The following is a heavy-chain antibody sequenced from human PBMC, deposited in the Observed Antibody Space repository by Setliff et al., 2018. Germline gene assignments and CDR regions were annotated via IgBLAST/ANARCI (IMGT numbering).Heavy chain of an antibody. CDR3: AGAVTIFGVVTPIYFYYMDV. D-gene: IGHD3-3*01. CDR1: GFIFKNYI. J-gene: IGHJ6*03. Sequence: PGGSLRLSCAASGFIFKNYIMTWVRQAPGKGLEWVASISGSSSDIYYADSVKGRFSISRDNAKNSLYLQMNSLRAEDTALFYCAGAVTIFGVVTPIYFYYMDVWGKGTTVTVSS. CDR2: ISGSSSDI. V-gene: IGHV3-21*01.